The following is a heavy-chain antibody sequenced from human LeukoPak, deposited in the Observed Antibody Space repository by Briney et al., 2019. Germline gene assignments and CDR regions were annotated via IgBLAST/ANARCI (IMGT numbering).Heavy chain of an antibody. D-gene: IGHD2-2*01. CDR1: GFTFSSYA. V-gene: IGHV3-23*01. J-gene: IGHJ4*02. CDR2: ISGSGGST. Sequence: PGGSLRLYCAASGFTFSSYAMSRVRQAPGKGLEWVSAISGSGGSTYYADSVKGRFTISRDNSKNTLYLQMNSLRAEDTAVYYCAKRRSYQLLLSYYFDYWGQGTLVTVSS. CDR3: AKRRSYQLLLSYYFDY.